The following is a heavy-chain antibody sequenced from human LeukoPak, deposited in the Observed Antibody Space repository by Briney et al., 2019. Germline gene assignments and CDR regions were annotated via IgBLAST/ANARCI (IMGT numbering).Heavy chain of an antibody. CDR3: AREGGFYRPLDY. D-gene: IGHD3-3*01. Sequence: TPSETLSLTCGVSGGSVTSTNWWTWVRQPPGKGLEWIGEVHLDGRTNYNPSLESRLTMSVDVSENQVSLKLTSVTAADTAVYYCAREGGFYRPLDYSGQGTLVTVSS. J-gene: IGHJ4*02. V-gene: IGHV4-4*02. CDR2: VHLDGRT. CDR1: GGSVTSTNW.